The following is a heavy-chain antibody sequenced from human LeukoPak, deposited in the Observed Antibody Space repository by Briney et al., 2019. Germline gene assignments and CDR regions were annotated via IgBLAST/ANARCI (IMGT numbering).Heavy chain of an antibody. CDR3: ARRYCSSTSCYGDPWFDP. V-gene: IGHV1-69*05. D-gene: IGHD2-2*01. CDR1: GGTFSSYA. CDR2: IIPIFGTA. Sequence: ASVKVSCKASGGTFSSYAISWVRQAPGQGLEWMGGIIPIFGTANYAQKLQGRVTMTRDTSISTAYMELSRLRSDDTAVYYCARRYCSSTSCYGDPWFDPGGQGTLVTVSS. J-gene: IGHJ5*02.